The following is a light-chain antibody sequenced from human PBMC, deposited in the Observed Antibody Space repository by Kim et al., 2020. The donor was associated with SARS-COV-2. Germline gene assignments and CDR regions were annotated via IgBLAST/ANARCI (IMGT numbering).Light chain of an antibody. CDR2: QDS. V-gene: IGLV3-1*01. CDR3: QAWDSSTYV. J-gene: IGLJ1*01. CDR1: KLGDKY. Sequence: VPPGQTSSITCSGYKLGDKYACWYQQKPGQSPVLVIYQDSKRPSGIPERFSGSNSGNTATLTISGTQAMDEADYYCQAWDSSTYVFGTGTKVTVL.